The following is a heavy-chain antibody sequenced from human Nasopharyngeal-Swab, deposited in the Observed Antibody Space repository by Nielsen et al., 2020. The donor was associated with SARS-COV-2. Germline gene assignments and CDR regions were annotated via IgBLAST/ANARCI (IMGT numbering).Heavy chain of an antibody. Sequence: GGSLRLSCAASGFTFSSYWMSWVRQAPGKGLEWVANIKQDGSEKCYVDSVKGRFTISRDNAKNSLYLQMNSLRAEDTAVYYCARDLPTYSDWFDPWGQGTLVTVSS. V-gene: IGHV3-7*01. J-gene: IGHJ5*02. D-gene: IGHD2-21*01. CDR1: GFTFSSYW. CDR2: IKQDGSEK. CDR3: ARDLPTYSDWFDP.